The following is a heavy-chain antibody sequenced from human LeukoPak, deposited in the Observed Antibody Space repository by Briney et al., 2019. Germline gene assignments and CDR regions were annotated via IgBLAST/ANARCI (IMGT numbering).Heavy chain of an antibody. Sequence: GGSLRLSCAASGFTFNSFFLNWVRLTPGRELEWVACISQDGSETFYMDSVRGRFTISRDNTKNSLYLQMNSLRAEDTAVYYCAREGVEQLWFHWGQGTLVTVSS. CDR2: ISQDGSET. J-gene: IGHJ4*02. CDR1: GFTFNSFF. CDR3: AREGVEQLWFH. D-gene: IGHD5-18*01. V-gene: IGHV3-7*01.